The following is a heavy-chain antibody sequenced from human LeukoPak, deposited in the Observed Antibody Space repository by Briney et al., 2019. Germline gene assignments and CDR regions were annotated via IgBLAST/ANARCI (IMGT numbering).Heavy chain of an antibody. CDR2: ISYDGSNR. J-gene: IGHJ4*02. Sequence: GGTLRLSCVASGFTFSSFGMHWVRQAPGKGLEWVAIISYDGSNRYYADSVKGRFTISRDNSENTLYVQMNSLRAEDTTVYYCARGQDYYDSSGYSRFSNLDYWGQGTLVTVSS. CDR1: GFTFSSFG. D-gene: IGHD3-22*01. CDR3: ARGQDYYDSSGYSRFSNLDY. V-gene: IGHV3-30*03.